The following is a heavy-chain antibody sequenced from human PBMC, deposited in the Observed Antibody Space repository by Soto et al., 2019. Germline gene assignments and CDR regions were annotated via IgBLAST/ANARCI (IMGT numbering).Heavy chain of an antibody. CDR1: GGSISSSSYY. Sequence: QLQLQESGPGLVKPSETLSLTCTVSGGSISSSSYYWGWIRQPPGKGLEWIGSIYYSGSTYYNPSLKSRVTIPVDTSKNQFSLKLSSVTAADTAVYYCARQNYYGSGSYYKGNWFDPWGQGTLVTVSS. J-gene: IGHJ5*02. CDR3: ARQNYYGSGSYYKGNWFDP. CDR2: IYYSGST. V-gene: IGHV4-39*01. D-gene: IGHD3-10*01.